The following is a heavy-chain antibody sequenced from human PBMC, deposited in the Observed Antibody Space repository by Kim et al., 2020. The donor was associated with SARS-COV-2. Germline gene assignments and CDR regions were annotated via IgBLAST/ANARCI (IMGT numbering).Heavy chain of an antibody. CDR3: ARQCPLRGGWLADYYYGMDV. CDR2: IYYSGST. CDR1: GGSISSSSYY. V-gene: IGHV4-39*01. D-gene: IGHD6-19*01. J-gene: IGHJ6*02. Sequence: SETLSLTCTVSGGSISSSSYYWGWIRQPPGKGLEWIGSIYYSGSTYYNPSLKSRVTISVDTSKNQFSLKLSSVTAADTAVYYCARQCPLRGGWLADYYYGMDVWGQGTTVTVSS.